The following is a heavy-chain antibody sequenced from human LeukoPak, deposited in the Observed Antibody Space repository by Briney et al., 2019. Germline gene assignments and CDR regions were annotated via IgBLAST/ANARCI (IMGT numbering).Heavy chain of an antibody. CDR1: GFTFSNYV. V-gene: IGHV3-23*01. CDR2: IGGGGGST. D-gene: IGHD2-15*01. Sequence: GGSLRLSCAASGFTFSNYVMSWVRQAPGKGLEWVSAIGGGGGSTYYADSVKGRFTISRDNSKNTLYLQMNSLRAEDTAPYYCAKGRSRSGPDYWGQGALVTVSS. CDR3: AKGRSRSGPDY. J-gene: IGHJ4*02.